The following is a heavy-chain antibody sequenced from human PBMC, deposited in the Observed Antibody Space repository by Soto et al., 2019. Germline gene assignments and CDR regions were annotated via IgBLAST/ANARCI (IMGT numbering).Heavy chain of an antibody. D-gene: IGHD5-18*01. J-gene: IGHJ6*02. CDR3: ATTSSVDTATYGMAV. V-gene: IGHV3-23*01. CDR2: ISGSGGST. CDR1: GFTFSSYA. Sequence: PGGSLRLSCAASGFTFSSYAMSWVRQAPGKGLEWVSAISGSGGSTYYADSVKGRFTISRDNSKNTLYLQMNSLRAEDTAVYYCATTSSVDTATYGMAVWGQGTTGTVSS.